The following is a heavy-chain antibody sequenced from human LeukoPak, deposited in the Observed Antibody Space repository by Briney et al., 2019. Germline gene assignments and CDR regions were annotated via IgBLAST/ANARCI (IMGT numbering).Heavy chain of an antibody. Sequence: GRSLRLSCAASGFTFSSYAMHWVRQAPGKGLEWVAVISYDGSNKYYADSVKGRFTISRDNSKNTLYLQMNSLRAEDTAVYYCARGKYSSGWYLCYWGQGTLVTVSS. CDR2: ISYDGSNK. J-gene: IGHJ4*02. V-gene: IGHV3-30*04. CDR3: ARGKYSSGWYLCY. CDR1: GFTFSSYA. D-gene: IGHD6-19*01.